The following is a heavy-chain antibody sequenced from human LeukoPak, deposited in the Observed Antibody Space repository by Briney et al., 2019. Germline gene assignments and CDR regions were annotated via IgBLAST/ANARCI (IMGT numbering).Heavy chain of an antibody. D-gene: IGHD3-3*01. V-gene: IGHV4-38-2*01. CDR1: GYSISSSYY. CDR2: ISHSGTT. J-gene: IGHJ4*01. CDR3: ATFFGVIDDPLDY. Sequence: SETLSLTCAVSGYSISSSYYWGWIRQPPGQGLEWIGTISHSGTTFYNSSLQTRVTISLDTSRNRFSLNLTSATAADTAIYYCATFFGVIDDPLDYWGHGTLVTVSA.